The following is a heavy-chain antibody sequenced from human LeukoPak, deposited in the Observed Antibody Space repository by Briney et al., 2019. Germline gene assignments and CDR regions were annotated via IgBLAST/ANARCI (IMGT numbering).Heavy chain of an antibody. CDR2: INPSGGST. Sequence: GASVKLSCKASGYTFLRLYMHWARHAPGQGLGWTGIINPSGGSTSYAQKFQGRVTMPKDTSTSTVYMELSSPKPEDTAEYYCARAYQNAFDIWGQGTLVTVSS. CDR1: GYTFLRLY. D-gene: IGHD2-2*01. V-gene: IGHV1-46*01. CDR3: ARAYQNAFDI. J-gene: IGHJ3*02.